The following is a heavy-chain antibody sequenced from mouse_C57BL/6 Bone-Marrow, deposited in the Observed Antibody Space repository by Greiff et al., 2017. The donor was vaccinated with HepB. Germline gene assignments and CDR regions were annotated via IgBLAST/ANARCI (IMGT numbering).Heavy chain of an antibody. D-gene: IGHD3-2*02. CDR3: ARRDSSGYGGVFDY. Sequence: QVQLQQSGAELVRPGASVKMSCKASGYTFTSYNMHWVKQTPRQGLEWIGAIYPGNGDTSYNQKFKGKATLTVDKSSSTAYMQLSSLTAEDSAVYFCARRDSSGYGGVFDYWGQGTTLTVSS. V-gene: IGHV1-12*01. J-gene: IGHJ2*01. CDR1: GYTFTSYN. CDR2: IYPGNGDT.